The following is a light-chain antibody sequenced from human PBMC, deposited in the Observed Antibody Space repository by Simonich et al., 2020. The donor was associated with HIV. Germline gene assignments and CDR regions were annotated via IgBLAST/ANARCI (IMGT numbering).Light chain of an antibody. CDR1: QSVSSN. V-gene: IGKV3D-11*03. CDR2: DAS. CDR3: QQYGGT. J-gene: IGKJ4*01. Sequence: EIVLTQSPATLSVSPGERATLSCRASQSVSSNLAWYQQKPGQAPRLLIFDASTRATGGPAKFSGSGSGTDFTLTISRLEPEDFAVYYCQQYGGTFGGGTKVEIK.